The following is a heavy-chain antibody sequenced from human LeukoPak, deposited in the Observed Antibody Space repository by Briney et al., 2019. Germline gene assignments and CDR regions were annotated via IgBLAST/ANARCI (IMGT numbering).Heavy chain of an antibody. D-gene: IGHD2-2*01. CDR1: GFTFSSYA. J-gene: IGHJ4*02. Sequence: GGSLRLSCAASGFTFSSYAMHWVRQAPGKVLEYISAISTDGFGKYYADSVRGRFTISRDNSKNMVYLQMGSLGPEVMAIYYCTRWGSTSCYDSWGQGTLVTVSS. V-gene: IGHV3-64*02. CDR2: ISTDGFGK. CDR3: TRWGSTSCYDS.